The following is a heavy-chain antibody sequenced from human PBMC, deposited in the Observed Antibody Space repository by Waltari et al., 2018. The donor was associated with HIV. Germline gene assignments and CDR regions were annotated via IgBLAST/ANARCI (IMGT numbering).Heavy chain of an antibody. V-gene: IGHV4-31*03. CDR2: IYYSGST. J-gene: IGHJ6*02. D-gene: IGHD2-21*01. CDR1: GGSISSGGYY. CDR3: ARDVVDWRGGRQNYYYYGMDV. Sequence: QVQLQESGPGLVKPSQTLSLTCTVSGGSISSGGYYWSWIRQHPGKGLEWIGYIYYSGSTYYNPSLKSRVTISVDTSKNQFSLKLSSVTAADTAVYYCARDVVDWRGGRQNYYYYGMDVWGQGTTVTVSS.